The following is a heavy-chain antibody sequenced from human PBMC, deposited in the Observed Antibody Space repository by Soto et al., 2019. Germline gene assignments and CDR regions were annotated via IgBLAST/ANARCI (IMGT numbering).Heavy chain of an antibody. CDR1: GFTFSSYD. CDR3: ATKIVAATSDY. CDR2: ISYDGSNK. Sequence: HVQLVESGGAVVQPGRSPRLSCAASGFTFSSYDMHWVRQAPGKGLEWVAVISYDGSNKYYADSVKGRFTISRDNSKNTLYLQMNSLRTEDTAVYYCATKIVAATSDYWGQGTLVTVSS. D-gene: IGHD2-15*01. J-gene: IGHJ4*02. V-gene: IGHV3-30*03.